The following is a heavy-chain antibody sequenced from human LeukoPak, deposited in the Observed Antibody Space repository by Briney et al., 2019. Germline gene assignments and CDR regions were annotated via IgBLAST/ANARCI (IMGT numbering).Heavy chain of an antibody. V-gene: IGHV4-4*02. CDR1: GGSISSNNW. Sequence: SGTLSLTCAVSGGSISSNNWWSWVRQPPGKGLEWIGEIYHSGSTNYNPSLKSRVTISVDKSKNQFSLKLSSVTAADTAVYYCARITDRTIFGEIMHGFDIWGQGTPVTVSS. D-gene: IGHD3-3*01. CDR2: IYHSGST. CDR3: ARITDRTIFGEIMHGFDI. J-gene: IGHJ3*02.